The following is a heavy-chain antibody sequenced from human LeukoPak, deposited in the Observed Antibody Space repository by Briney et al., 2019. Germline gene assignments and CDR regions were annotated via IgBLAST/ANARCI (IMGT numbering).Heavy chain of an antibody. Sequence: ASVKVSCKASGYTFTSDYMHWVRQAPGQGLEWMGLINPTGGTTSYTQKFQGRVTMTRDTYTSTVYMELSSLRIEDTAVYYCARGRWENLDYWGQGTLVTVSS. CDR1: GYTFTSDY. D-gene: IGHD1-26*01. V-gene: IGHV1-46*01. J-gene: IGHJ4*02. CDR3: ARGRWENLDY. CDR2: INPTGGTT.